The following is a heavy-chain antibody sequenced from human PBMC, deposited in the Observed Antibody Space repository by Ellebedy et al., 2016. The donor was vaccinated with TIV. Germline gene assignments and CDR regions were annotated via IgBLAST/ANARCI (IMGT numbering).Heavy chain of an antibody. D-gene: IGHD6-13*01. V-gene: IGHV3-13*01. J-gene: IGHJ6*02. Sequence: GESLKISCAASGFTFRSYDMHWVRQPTGKGLEWVSAIGTAGDTYCPGFVKGRFTISRDNAKNSLYLQMNSLRAGDTAVYYCARGEQQLVSGYYYYCGMDVWGQGTTVTVSS. CDR2: IGTAGDT. CDR3: ARGEQQLVSGYYYYCGMDV. CDR1: GFTFRSYD.